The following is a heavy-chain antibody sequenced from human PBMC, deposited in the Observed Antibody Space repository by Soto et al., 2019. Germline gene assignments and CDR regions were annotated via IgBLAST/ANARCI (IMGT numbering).Heavy chain of an antibody. CDR1: GASISSGDYY. CDR2: IYNSGNT. V-gene: IGHV4-30-4*01. CDR3: ARGDLTMFRGSASH. D-gene: IGHD3-10*01. Sequence: QVQLQESGPGLVKPSQTLSLTCTVSGASISSGDYYWSWIRQPPGKGLEWIGYIYNSGNTYYTPCLESRCTISRDTSKYHFSLTLSSVTAAATDVYFCARGDLTMFRGSASHWGQGTLVTVSS. J-gene: IGHJ4*02.